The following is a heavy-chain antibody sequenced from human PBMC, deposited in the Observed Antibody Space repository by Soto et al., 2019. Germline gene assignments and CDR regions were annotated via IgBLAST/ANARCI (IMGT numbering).Heavy chain of an antibody. CDR3: ATQGVADAFDI. CDR1: EFPFSSYA. J-gene: IGHJ3*02. V-gene: IGHV3-23*01. D-gene: IGHD3-3*01. Sequence: PGGSVRLPCAASEFPFSSYAMSWVRQAPGKGLEWVSAISGSGGSTYYADSVKGRFTISRDNSKNTLYLQMNSLRAEDTAVYYCATQGVADAFDIWGQGTMVTVSS. CDR2: ISGSGGST.